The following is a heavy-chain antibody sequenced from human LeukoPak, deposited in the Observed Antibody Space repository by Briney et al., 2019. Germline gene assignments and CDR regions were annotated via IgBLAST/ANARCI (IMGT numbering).Heavy chain of an antibody. CDR2: IYTSGST. Sequence: SQTLSLTCTVSGGSISSGTYYWSWIRQPAGKGLEWIGRIYTSGSTNYSPSLASRVTISRDTSKNQISLNLSSVTAADTAVYYCARIDYSALSHAFDIWGQGTTVTVSS. J-gene: IGHJ3*02. CDR1: GGSISSGTYY. D-gene: IGHD4/OR15-4a*01. V-gene: IGHV4-61*02. CDR3: ARIDYSALSHAFDI.